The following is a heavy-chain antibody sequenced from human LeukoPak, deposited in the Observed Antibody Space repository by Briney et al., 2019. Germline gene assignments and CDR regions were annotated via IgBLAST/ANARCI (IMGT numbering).Heavy chain of an antibody. V-gene: IGHV1-18*01. Sequence: GASVKVSCKASGYTVNSYGISWVRQAPGQGLEWMGWISAYNGNTNYAQKLQGRVTMTTDTSTSTAYMELRGLRSDDTAVYYCARTSSGSYPYYFDYWGQGTLVTVSS. J-gene: IGHJ4*02. CDR3: ARTSSGSYPYYFDY. CDR2: ISAYNGNT. D-gene: IGHD1-26*01. CDR1: GYTVNSYG.